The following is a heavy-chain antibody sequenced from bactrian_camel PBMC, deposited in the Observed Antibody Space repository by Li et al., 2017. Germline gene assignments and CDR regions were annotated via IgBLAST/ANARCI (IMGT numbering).Heavy chain of an antibody. V-gene: IGHV3S57*01. D-gene: IGHD6*01. J-gene: IGHJ6*01. Sequence: HVQLVESGGGLVQPGGSLRLSCTDSVYTYTGYCMGWFRQAPGMEREGVAALSSDGSTFYADTVKGRFTISKDNAKNTLYLQMNSLKPEDTAMYYCASTQGYGYGGSWCLRPEQFGRWGQGTQVTVS. CDR3: ASTQGYGYGGSWCLRPEQFGR. CDR2: LSSDGST. CDR1: VYTYTGYC.